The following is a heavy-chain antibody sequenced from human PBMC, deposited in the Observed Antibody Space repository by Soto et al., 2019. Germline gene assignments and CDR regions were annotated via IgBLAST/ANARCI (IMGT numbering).Heavy chain of an antibody. CDR1: GYSISSGYY. V-gene: IGHV4-38-2*02. CDR2: IYHSGST. CDR3: ARDLQYYDSREGGS. Sequence: SETLSLTCAVSGYSISSGYYWGWIRQPPGKGLEWIGSIYHSGSTYYNPSLKSRVNISVDTSKNQFSLKLSSVTAADTAVYYCARDLQYYDSREGGSWGQGTLVTVSS. D-gene: IGHD3-22*01. J-gene: IGHJ5*02.